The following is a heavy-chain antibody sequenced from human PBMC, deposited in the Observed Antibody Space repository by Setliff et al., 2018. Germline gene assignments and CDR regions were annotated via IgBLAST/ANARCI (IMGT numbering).Heavy chain of an antibody. CDR1: GGSMTSYY. V-gene: IGHV4-59*01. J-gene: IGHJ3*02. Sequence: SETLSLTCTVSGGSMTSYYWTWIRQPPGEGLEWIGYIFYSGNTEYNPSLKSRVTISVDTSKSQFSLKLTSVTAADTAVYYCARIRGPTGNCQEAFDIWSEGTMVTGSS. CDR3: ARIRGPTGNCQEAFDI. CDR2: IFYSGNT. D-gene: IGHD1-1*01.